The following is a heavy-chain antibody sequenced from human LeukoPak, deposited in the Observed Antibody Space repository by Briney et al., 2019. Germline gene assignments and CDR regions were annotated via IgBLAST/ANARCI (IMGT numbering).Heavy chain of an antibody. CDR1: GFTFSSYW. CDR3: ARDIIAAAGRYGEYHYYYYMDV. V-gene: IGHV3-7*01. CDR2: IKQDGSEK. Sequence: SGGSLRLSCAASGFTFSSYWMGWVRQAPGKGLEWMANIKQDGSEKYYVDSVKGRFTISRDDAENSLYLQMNSLRAEDTAVYYCARDIIAAAGRYGEYHYYYYMDVWGKGTTVTISS. J-gene: IGHJ6*03. D-gene: IGHD6-13*01.